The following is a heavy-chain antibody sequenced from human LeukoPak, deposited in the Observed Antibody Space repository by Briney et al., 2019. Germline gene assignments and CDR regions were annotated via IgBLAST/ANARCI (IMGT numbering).Heavy chain of an antibody. Sequence: WGSLRLSGAASGFTFSSYAMSWVRQAPGKGLEWVSTISDSGSGGNTYYADSVKGRFTISRDNSKNTLYLQMNSLRAEDTAVYYCAKQLRVYYYMDVWGKGTTVTVSS. CDR2: ISDSGSGGNT. D-gene: IGHD4-23*01. J-gene: IGHJ6*03. CDR3: AKQLRVYYYMDV. CDR1: GFTFSSYA. V-gene: IGHV3-23*01.